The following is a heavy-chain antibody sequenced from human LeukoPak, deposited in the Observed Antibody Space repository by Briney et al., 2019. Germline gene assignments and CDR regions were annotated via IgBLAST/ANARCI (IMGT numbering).Heavy chain of an antibody. Sequence: SETLSLTCTVSGGSISSYYWSWIRQPPGKGLEWIGYIYYSGSTNYNPSLKSRVTISVDTSKNQFSLKLSSVTAADTAVYYCARQGGYGPYWYFDLWGRGTLVTVSS. V-gene: IGHV4-59*01. CDR1: GGSISSYY. D-gene: IGHD5-12*01. J-gene: IGHJ2*01. CDR2: IYYSGST. CDR3: ARQGGYGPYWYFDL.